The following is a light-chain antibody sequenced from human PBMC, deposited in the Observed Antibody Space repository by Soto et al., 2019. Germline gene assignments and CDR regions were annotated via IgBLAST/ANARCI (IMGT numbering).Light chain of an antibody. CDR2: DAS. CDR1: QAISNY. V-gene: IGKV1-33*01. J-gene: IGKJ5*01. CDR3: QQYDNLPT. Sequence: DIQMTQSPSSLSASVGDRVTITCQASQAISNYLNWYQQKPGKAPKLQIYDASNLETGVPSRFSGSGSGTDFTFTISTLQPEDIATYFCQQYDNLPTFGQGTRLEIK.